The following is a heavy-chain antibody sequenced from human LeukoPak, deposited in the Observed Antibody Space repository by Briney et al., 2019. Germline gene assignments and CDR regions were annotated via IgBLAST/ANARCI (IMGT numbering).Heavy chain of an antibody. CDR3: ARVPLHDDSGHYYPH. CDR1: GFVFTSYG. CDR2: ISANDGKT. Sequence: GASVKVSCKASGFVFTSYGFTWVRQAPGQGLEWMGWISANDGKTHYSEKHQGRVTMSTDTVTSTAYMELSSLRSEDTAVYYCARVPLHDDSGHYYPHWGQGTLVTVSS. D-gene: IGHD3-22*01. J-gene: IGHJ1*01. V-gene: IGHV1-18*01.